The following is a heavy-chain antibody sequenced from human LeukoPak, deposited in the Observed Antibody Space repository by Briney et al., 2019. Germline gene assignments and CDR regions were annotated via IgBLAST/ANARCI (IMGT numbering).Heavy chain of an antibody. CDR2: IGGGGNSI. CDR3: ARYFGDPQGMDV. Sequence: PGGSLRLSCAASGFTFSSYGMHWVRQAPGKGLEWISYIGGGGNSIYYADSVKGRFTISRDNAKNSLCLQMNSLRDEDTAVYYCARYFGDPQGMDVWGQGTTVIVSS. V-gene: IGHV3-48*02. D-gene: IGHD3-10*01. J-gene: IGHJ6*02. CDR1: GFTFSSYG.